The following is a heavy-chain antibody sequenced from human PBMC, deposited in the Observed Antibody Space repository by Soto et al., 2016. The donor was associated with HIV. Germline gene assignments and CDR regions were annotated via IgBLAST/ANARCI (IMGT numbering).Heavy chain of an antibody. V-gene: IGHV4-34*01. Sequence: VQLKQWGAGLLKPSETLSLSCAVYGGSFSGYSWTWIRQPPGKGLEWIGEISDSGGTNYNPSLKSRVAMLLNTSKKQFSLRLTSVTAADTAVYYCARTIVTATTHDYWGQGTLVTVSS. CDR2: ISDSGGT. J-gene: IGHJ4*02. CDR3: ARTIVTATTHDY. D-gene: IGHD1-1*01. CDR1: GGSFSGYS.